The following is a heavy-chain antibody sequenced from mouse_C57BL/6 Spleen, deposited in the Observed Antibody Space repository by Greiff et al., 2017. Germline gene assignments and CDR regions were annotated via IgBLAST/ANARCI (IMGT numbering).Heavy chain of an antibody. D-gene: IGHD2-5*01. Sequence: EVKVVESEGGLVQPGSSMKLSCTASGFTFSDYYMAWVRQVPEKGLEWVANINYDGSSTYYLDSLKSRFIISRDNAKNILYLQMSSLKSEDTATNYCAREGSYYSNPLAMDYWGQGTSVTVSS. V-gene: IGHV5-16*01. CDR3: AREGSYYSNPLAMDY. CDR2: INYDGSST. J-gene: IGHJ4*01. CDR1: GFTFSDYY.